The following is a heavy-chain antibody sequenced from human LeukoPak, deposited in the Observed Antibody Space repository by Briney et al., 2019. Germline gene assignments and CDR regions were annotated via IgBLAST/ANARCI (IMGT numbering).Heavy chain of an antibody. CDR1: GCTFTSYD. CDR2: INPIGGST. J-gene: IGHJ4*02. CDR3: ARAGGDTMFLRYCSITSCHPEGY. D-gene: IGHD2-2*01. Sequence: ASVKVSCKASGCTFTSYDMHWVRQAPGQGLEWMGGINPIGGSTNYAQKLQGRVTITRDTSTSTVYMELSSMRSEDPAVYYCARAGGDTMFLRYCSITSCHPEGYWGQGTLVTVSS. V-gene: IGHV1-46*01.